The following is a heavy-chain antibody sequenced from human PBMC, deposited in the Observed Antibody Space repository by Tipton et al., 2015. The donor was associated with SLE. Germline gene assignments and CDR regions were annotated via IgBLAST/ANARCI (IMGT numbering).Heavy chain of an antibody. CDR3: ARDRIGGGLPWYFDL. D-gene: IGHD3-16*01. V-gene: IGHV1-69*01. CDR2: IIPSFQSA. Sequence: QVQLVQSGAEVKKPGSSVKVSCKASEGTFKNHAVTWVRQAPGQGLEWMGGIIPSFQSANYAQKLQGRVTITADDSTSTAFMELRSLKSEDTAIYYCARDRIGGGLPWYFDLLGRGTLITVSS. CDR1: EGTFKNHA. J-gene: IGHJ2*01.